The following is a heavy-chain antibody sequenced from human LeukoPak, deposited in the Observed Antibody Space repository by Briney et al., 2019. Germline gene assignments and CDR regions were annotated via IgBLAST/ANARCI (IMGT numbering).Heavy chain of an antibody. CDR3: ARESSYYDSSGYQSHFDY. Sequence: SETLSLTCTVSGDSISSLYWSWIRQSAGKGLEWIGYIYYSGSTNYNPSLKSRVTISVDTSKNQFSLKLSSVTAADTAVYYCARESSYYDSSGYQSHFDYWGQGTLVTVSS. CDR1: GDSISSLY. V-gene: IGHV4-59*01. D-gene: IGHD3-22*01. J-gene: IGHJ4*02. CDR2: IYYSGST.